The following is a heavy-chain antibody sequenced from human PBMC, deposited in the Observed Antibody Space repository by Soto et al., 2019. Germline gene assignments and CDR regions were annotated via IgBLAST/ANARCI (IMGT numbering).Heavy chain of an antibody. J-gene: IGHJ4*02. CDR1: GFTFSSYG. D-gene: IGHD4-17*01. V-gene: IGHV3-33*01. CDR2: IWYDGSNK. Sequence: QVQLVESGGGVVQPGRSLRLSCAASGFTFSSYGMHWVRQAPGKGLEWVAVIWYDGSNKYYADSVKGRFTISRDNSKNTLYLQMSSLRAEATAVYYCARVPTVTPVLFDYWGPGTLVTVS. CDR3: ARVPTVTPVLFDY.